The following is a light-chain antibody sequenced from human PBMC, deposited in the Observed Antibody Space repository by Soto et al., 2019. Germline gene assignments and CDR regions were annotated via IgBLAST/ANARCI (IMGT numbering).Light chain of an antibody. Sequence: QSVLTQAPSASGTPGQRVTISCSGSSSNIGSNFVYWYQKFPGTAPKVLIYRNDQRPSGVPDRFSGSKSGNSASLAISGLRSEDEADYYCAVWDDSLNGSVAFGGGTKLTVL. CDR1: SSNIGSNF. CDR3: AVWDDSLNGSVA. V-gene: IGLV1-47*01. J-gene: IGLJ2*01. CDR2: RND.